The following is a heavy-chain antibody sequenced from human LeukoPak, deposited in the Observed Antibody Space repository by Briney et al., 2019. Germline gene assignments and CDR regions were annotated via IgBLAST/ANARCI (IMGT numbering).Heavy chain of an antibody. CDR3: ARVPIAVRGVGYYYMGV. J-gene: IGHJ6*03. D-gene: IGHD3-10*01. Sequence: GASVKVSCKASGYTFTSYYMHWVRQAPGQGLEWMGIINPSGGSTSYAQKFQGRVTMTWDTSISTAYMELSRLRSDDTAVYYCARVPIAVRGVGYYYMGVWGKRTTVTVSS. CDR1: GYTFTSYY. CDR2: INPSGGST. V-gene: IGHV1-46*01.